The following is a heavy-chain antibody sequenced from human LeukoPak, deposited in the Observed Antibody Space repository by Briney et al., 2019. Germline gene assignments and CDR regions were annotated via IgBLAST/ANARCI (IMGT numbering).Heavy chain of an antibody. CDR2: ISASGGTT. CDR3: AKEPREYCSSTSCPNWFDC. CDR1: GFTFNNYA. D-gene: IGHD2-2*01. Sequence: PGGSLRLSCAASGFTFNNYAMSWVRQAPGKGLEWVSAISASGGTTYYADSVKGRFTISRDNSENTLFLQMNSLRAEDTAVYYCAKEPREYCSSTSCPNWFDCWGQGTLVTVSS. V-gene: IGHV3-23*01. J-gene: IGHJ5*01.